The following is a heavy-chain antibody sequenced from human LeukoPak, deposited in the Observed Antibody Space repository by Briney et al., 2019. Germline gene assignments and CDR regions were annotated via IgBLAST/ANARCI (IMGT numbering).Heavy chain of an antibody. V-gene: IGHV4-59*08. CDR3: ARGYSYGYSVY. Sequence: PSETLSLTCTVSGGSISSYYWSWIRQPPGKGLEWIGYIYYSGSTSYNPSLKSRVTISVDTSKNQFSLKLSSVTAADTAVYYCARGYSYGYSVYWGQGTLVTASS. D-gene: IGHD5-18*01. CDR1: GGSISSYY. CDR2: IYYSGST. J-gene: IGHJ4*02.